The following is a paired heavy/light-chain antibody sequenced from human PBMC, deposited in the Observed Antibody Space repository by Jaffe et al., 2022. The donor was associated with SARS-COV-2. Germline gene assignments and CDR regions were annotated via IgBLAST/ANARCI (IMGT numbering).Light chain of an antibody. CDR1: RSIDRF. CDR2: AAS. Sequence: DIQMTQSPSSLSASVGDRVTITCRASRSIDRFLNWYQHKPGEAPNLLIYAASSLQSGVPSKFSGSGSGTDFTLTITSLQPEDFATYYCQQSYITPYTFGQGTKLEIK. V-gene: IGKV1-39*01. J-gene: IGKJ2*01. CDR3: QQSYITPYT.
Heavy chain of an antibody. D-gene: IGHD3-9*01. Sequence: QVQLVQSGAEVKKPGASVKVSCKASGYTFTSSDINWVRQATGQGLEWMGWMNPNSGNTGHAQKFQGRVTMTRDTSISTAYMELSSLRSEDTAVYYCARITTKTFRDILTGYDRPGFYYYMDVWGIGTTVTVSS. CDR1: GYTFTSSD. V-gene: IGHV1-8*01. CDR3: ARITTKTFRDILTGYDRPGFYYYMDV. CDR2: MNPNSGNT. J-gene: IGHJ6*03.